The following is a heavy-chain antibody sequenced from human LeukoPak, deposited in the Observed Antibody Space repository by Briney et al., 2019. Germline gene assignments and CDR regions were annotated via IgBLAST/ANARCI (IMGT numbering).Heavy chain of an antibody. J-gene: IGHJ5*02. CDR2: IYYSGST. Sequence: SETLSLTCTVSGGSISSGGYYWSWIRQHPGKGLEWIGYIYYSGSTYYNPSLKSRVTISVDTSKNQFSLKLSSVTAADTAVYYCAREDYSNYGVDPWGQGTLVTVSS. CDR3: AREDYSNYGVDP. CDR1: GGSISSGGYY. V-gene: IGHV4-31*03. D-gene: IGHD4-11*01.